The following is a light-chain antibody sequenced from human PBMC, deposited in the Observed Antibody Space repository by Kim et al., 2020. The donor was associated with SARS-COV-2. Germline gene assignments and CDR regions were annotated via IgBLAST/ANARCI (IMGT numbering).Light chain of an antibody. CDR3: TSYAGSNNLL. CDR2: DVT. Sequence: GQSVPISCTGTSSDFGGYNYVSWYQQHPGTAPKLLIYDVTTRPSGVPDRFSGSKSGNTASLTVSGLQADDEADYYCTSYAGSNNLLFGGGTQLTVL. CDR1: SSDFGGYNY. V-gene: IGLV2-8*01. J-gene: IGLJ2*01.